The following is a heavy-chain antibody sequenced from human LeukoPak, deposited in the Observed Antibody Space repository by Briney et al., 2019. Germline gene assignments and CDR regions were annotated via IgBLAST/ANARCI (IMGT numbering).Heavy chain of an antibody. CDR1: GGSISGYY. J-gene: IGHJ4*02. D-gene: IGHD4-17*01. CDR3: ARDDGYGDYVRYFDY. CDR2: IYTSGST. V-gene: IGHV4-4*07. Sequence: SETLSLTCTVSGGSISGYYWSWIRQPPGKGLEWIGRIYTSGSTNYNPSLKSRVTMSVDTSKNQFSLKLSSVTAADTAVYYCARDDGYGDYVRYFDYWGQGTLVTVSS.